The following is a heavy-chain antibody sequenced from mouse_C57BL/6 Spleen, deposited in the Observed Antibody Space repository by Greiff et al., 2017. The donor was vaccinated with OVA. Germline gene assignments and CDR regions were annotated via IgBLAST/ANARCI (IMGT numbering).Heavy chain of an antibody. CDR3: ARGTEGFDY. Sequence: EVKLQESGPVLVKPGASVKMSCKASGYTFTDYYMNWVKQSHGKSLEWIGVINPYNGGTSYNQKFKGKATLTVDKSSSTAYMELNSLTSEDSAVYYCARGTEGFDYWGQGTTLTVSS. CDR1: GYTFTDYY. V-gene: IGHV1-19*01. CDR2: INPYNGGT. D-gene: IGHD3-3*01. J-gene: IGHJ2*01.